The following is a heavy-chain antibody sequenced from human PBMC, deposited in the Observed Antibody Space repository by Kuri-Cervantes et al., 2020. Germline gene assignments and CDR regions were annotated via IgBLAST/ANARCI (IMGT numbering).Heavy chain of an antibody. V-gene: IGHV4-34*01. CDR3: ARAPRRRSYFDY. CDR2: INHSGST. CDR1: GGSFSGYY. Sequence: GSLRPSCAVYGGSFSGYYWSWIRQPPGKGLEWIGEINHSGSTNYNPSLKSRVTISVDTSKNQFSLKLSSVTAADTSFYSCARAPRRRSYFDYWGQGTLVTVSS. D-gene: IGHD4-17*01. J-gene: IGHJ4*02.